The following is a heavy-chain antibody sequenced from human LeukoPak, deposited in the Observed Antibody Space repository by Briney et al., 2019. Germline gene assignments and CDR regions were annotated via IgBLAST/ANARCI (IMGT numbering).Heavy chain of an antibody. Sequence: SVKVSCKASGGTFSSYAISWVRQAPGQGLEWMGGIIPIFGTANYAQKFQGRVTITADESTSTAYMELSSLRSEDTAVYYCASGVVVVPAAIPNYYYYYMDVWGKGTTVTVSS. D-gene: IGHD2-2*01. CDR1: GGTFSSYA. CDR2: IIPIFGTA. CDR3: ASGVVVVPAAIPNYYYYYMDV. V-gene: IGHV1-69*13. J-gene: IGHJ6*03.